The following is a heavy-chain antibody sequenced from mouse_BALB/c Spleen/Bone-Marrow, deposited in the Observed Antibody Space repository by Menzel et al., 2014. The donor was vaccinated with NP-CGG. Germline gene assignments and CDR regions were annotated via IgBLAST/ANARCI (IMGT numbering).Heavy chain of an antibody. CDR2: INPYNGDT. CDR1: GYSFTGYF. J-gene: IGHJ2*01. D-gene: IGHD1-1*01. Sequence: VQLKQSGPELVKPGASVKISCKASGYSFTGYFMNWVKQSHGKSLEWIGRINPYNGDTFYNQKFKGKATLTVDKSSSTAHMELLSLTSEDSAVYYYGRVYYYGSSYFDYWGQGTTLTVSS. CDR3: GRVYYYGSSYFDY. V-gene: IGHV1-37*01.